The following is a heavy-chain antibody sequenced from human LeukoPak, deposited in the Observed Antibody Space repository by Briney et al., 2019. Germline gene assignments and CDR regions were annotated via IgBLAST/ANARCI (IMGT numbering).Heavy chain of an antibody. CDR1: GFTFSSYA. D-gene: IGHD2-15*01. CDR2: ISSSSSYI. Sequence: GGSLRLSCAASGFTFSSYAMSWVRQAPGKGLEWVSSISSSSSYIYYADSVKGRFTISRDNAKNSLYLQMNSLRAEDTAVYYCARDLATDIVVVVAADGFDPWGQGTLVTVSS. CDR3: ARDLATDIVVVVAADGFDP. V-gene: IGHV3-21*01. J-gene: IGHJ5*02.